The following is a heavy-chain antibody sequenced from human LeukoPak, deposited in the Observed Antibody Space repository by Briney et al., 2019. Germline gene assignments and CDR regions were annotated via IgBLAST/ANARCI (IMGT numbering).Heavy chain of an antibody. CDR2: MSGSGGST. V-gene: IGHV3-23*01. J-gene: IGHJ3*02. D-gene: IGHD2-15*01. CDR1: GFTFSTYA. Sequence: GGSLRLSCAASGFTFSTYAMSWVRQAPGKGLGWVSCMSGSGGSTYYADSVKGRFTISRDNSKNTLYLQMNSLRAEDTAVYYCAKDASKRGSGGAFDIWGQGTMVTVSS. CDR3: AKDASKRGSGGAFDI.